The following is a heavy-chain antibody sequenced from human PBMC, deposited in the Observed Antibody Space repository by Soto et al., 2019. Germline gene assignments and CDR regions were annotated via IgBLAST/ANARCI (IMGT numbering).Heavy chain of an antibody. CDR2: ISYDGSNK. D-gene: IGHD3-3*01. CDR1: GFTFSSYG. Sequence: GGSLRLSCAASGFTFSSYGMHWVRQAPGKGLEWVAVISYDGSNKYYADSVKGRFTISRDNSKNTLYLQMNSLRAEDTAVYYCAKPQASRHLWSGYYADYWGQGTLVTVSS. CDR3: AKPQASRHLWSGYYADY. J-gene: IGHJ4*02. V-gene: IGHV3-30*18.